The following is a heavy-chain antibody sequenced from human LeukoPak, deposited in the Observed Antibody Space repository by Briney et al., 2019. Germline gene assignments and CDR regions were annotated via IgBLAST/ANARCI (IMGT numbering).Heavy chain of an antibody. J-gene: IGHJ6*03. D-gene: IGHD6-6*01. Sequence: SGKVSCKASGGTFSSYAISWVRQAPGQGLEWMGGIIPIFGTANYAQKFQGRVTITADESTSTAYMELSSLRSEDTAVYYCARDVWIAARFRYYYYMDVWGKGTTVTVSS. CDR3: ARDVWIAARFRYYYYMDV. CDR2: IIPIFGTA. V-gene: IGHV1-69*01. CDR1: GGTFSSYA.